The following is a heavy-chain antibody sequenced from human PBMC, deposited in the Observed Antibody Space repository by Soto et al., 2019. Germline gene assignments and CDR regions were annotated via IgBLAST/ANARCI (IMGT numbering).Heavy chain of an antibody. D-gene: IGHD3-22*01. J-gene: IGHJ6*02. V-gene: IGHV3-30*09. CDR1: GFSYTDFA. CDR3: ARRVYDSYYAIDV. Sequence: QVHLVESGGGVVQPGRSLRLSCAASGFSYTDFALHWVRQAPGKGLEWVAFISYDGSDKFYAASVKGRFAISRDNSKNTLSRHMNSLRPEDTAVYFCARRVYDSYYAIDVWGQGATVSVSS. CDR2: ISYDGSDK.